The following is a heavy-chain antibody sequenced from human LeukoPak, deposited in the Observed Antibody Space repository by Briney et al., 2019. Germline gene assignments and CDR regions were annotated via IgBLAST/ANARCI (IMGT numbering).Heavy chain of an antibody. V-gene: IGHV1-69*05. Sequence: SVKVSCKASGGTFSSYAISWVRQAPGQGLEWMGGIIPIFGTANYAQKFQGRVTITTDESTSTAYMELSSLRSEDTAVYYCARDTAYSSGWFPFGWFDPWGQGTLVTASS. J-gene: IGHJ5*02. CDR2: IIPIFGTA. CDR1: GGTFSSYA. D-gene: IGHD6-19*01. CDR3: ARDTAYSSGWFPFGWFDP.